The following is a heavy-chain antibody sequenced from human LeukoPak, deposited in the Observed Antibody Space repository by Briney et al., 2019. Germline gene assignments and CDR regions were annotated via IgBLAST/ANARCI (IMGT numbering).Heavy chain of an antibody. CDR3: ARARSGYAYYYYGMDV. CDR2: ISDIGSI. CDR1: GGSISSYY. Sequence: SETLSLTCTVSGGSISSYYWSWIRQPPGKGLEWIAYISDIGSINYNPSLKSRVTISVDTSKNQFSLKLSSVTAADTAVYYCARARSGYAYYYYGMDVWGQGTTVTVSS. J-gene: IGHJ6*02. V-gene: IGHV4-59*01. D-gene: IGHD3-3*01.